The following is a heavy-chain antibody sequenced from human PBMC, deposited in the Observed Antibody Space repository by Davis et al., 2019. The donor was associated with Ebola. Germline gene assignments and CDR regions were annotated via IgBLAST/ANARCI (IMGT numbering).Heavy chain of an antibody. CDR2: IRNDGSKK. Sequence: GGSLRLSCAASGFTFSNYGMHWVRQAPGKGLEWVAFIRNDGSKKYYVDSVKGRFTISRDNSKNTFYLQMNSLRAEDTALYYCAKDKTMATQYWYFDLWGRGTLVTVSS. CDR3: AKDKTMATQYWYFDL. V-gene: IGHV3-30*02. D-gene: IGHD4/OR15-4a*01. CDR1: GFTFSNYG. J-gene: IGHJ2*01.